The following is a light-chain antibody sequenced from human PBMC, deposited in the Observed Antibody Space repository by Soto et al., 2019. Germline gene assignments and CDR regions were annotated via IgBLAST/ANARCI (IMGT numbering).Light chain of an antibody. CDR2: DVS. CDR1: SSDVGGYNY. CDR3: SSYTSSSTDVV. V-gene: IGLV2-14*01. Sequence: QSALTQPASVSGSPGQSITISCTGTSSDVGGYNYVSWYQQHPGKAPKLMIYDVSNRPSGVSNRFSGSKSGNTASLTISGRQAEDEDDYYCSSYTSSSTDVVFGGGTKLTVL. J-gene: IGLJ2*01.